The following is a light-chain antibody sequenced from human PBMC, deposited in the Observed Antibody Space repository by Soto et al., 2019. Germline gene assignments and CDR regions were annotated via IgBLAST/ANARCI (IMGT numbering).Light chain of an antibody. Sequence: DIQMTQSPSSLSASVGDRVTITCRASQSIDIYLNWYQQKPGKAPKLLIYGASSLYSRVPSRFSGSGSGTEFTLTIRSLQLEDFAAYYCQQTYSSSWTFGQGTKVEIK. CDR3: QQTYSSSWT. CDR1: QSIDIY. V-gene: IGKV1-39*01. CDR2: GAS. J-gene: IGKJ1*01.